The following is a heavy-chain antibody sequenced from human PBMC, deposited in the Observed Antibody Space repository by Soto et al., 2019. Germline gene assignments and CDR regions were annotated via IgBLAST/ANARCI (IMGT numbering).Heavy chain of an antibody. J-gene: IGHJ6*02. CDR2: IYHSGSS. CDR1: ASSISLYY. V-gene: IGHV4-38-2*02. Sequence: QVHLQESGPGLVKPSETVSLTCTIGASSISLYYWGWVRQPPGKGLEWIGSIYHSGSSYYNPSLKSRVSLSLETSRGQLSLNLPSVTAADTAVYYCAREDDAAGMDVWGQGTTVIVSS. CDR3: AREDDAAGMDV. D-gene: IGHD1-1*01.